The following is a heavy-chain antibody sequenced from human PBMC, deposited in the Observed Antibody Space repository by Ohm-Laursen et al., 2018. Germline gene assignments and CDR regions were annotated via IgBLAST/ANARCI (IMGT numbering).Heavy chain of an antibody. CDR1: GGSISSYY. CDR3: ARVEQQLTYYFDY. V-gene: IGHV4-59*08. D-gene: IGHD6-13*01. J-gene: IGHJ4*02. Sequence: SDTLSLTCLVSGGSISSYYWSWIRQPPGKGLEWIGYIYYSGSTNYNPSLKSRVTISVDTSKNQFSLKLSSVTAADTAVYYCARVEQQLTYYFDYWGQGTLVTVSS. CDR2: IYYSGST.